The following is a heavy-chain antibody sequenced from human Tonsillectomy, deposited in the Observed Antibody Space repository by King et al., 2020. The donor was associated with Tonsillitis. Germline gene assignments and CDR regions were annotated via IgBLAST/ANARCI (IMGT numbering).Heavy chain of an antibody. CDR1: GDFISGYY. CDR2: IYINENT. D-gene: IGHD2-8*01. J-gene: IGHJ4*02. Sequence: VQLQESGPGLVKPSETLSLTCTVSGDFISGYYWSWIRQPAGKGLEWIGRIYINENTDYNPSLKSRVTMSVDTSKSQFSLKLTSVTAADTAVYYCARDRHQGSTKFDYWGPGTLVTVSS. V-gene: IGHV4-4*07. CDR3: ARDRHQGSTKFDY.